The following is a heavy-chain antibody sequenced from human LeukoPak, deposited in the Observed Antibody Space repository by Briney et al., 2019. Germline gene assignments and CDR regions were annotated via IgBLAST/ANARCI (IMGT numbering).Heavy chain of an antibody. CDR1: GFPFSSYS. CDR3: APLPLAYCGGDCYHIDY. V-gene: IGHV3-21*01. J-gene: IGHJ4*02. CDR2: ISSSSSYI. D-gene: IGHD2-21*02. Sequence: GGSLRLSCAASGFPFSSYSMNWVRQAPGKGLEWVSSISSSSSYIYYADSVKGRFTISRDNAKNSLYLQMNSLRAEDTAVYYCAPLPLAYCGGDCYHIDYWGQGTLVTVSS.